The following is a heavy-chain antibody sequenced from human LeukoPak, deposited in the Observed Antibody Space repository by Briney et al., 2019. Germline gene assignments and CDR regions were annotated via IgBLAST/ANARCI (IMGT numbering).Heavy chain of an antibody. Sequence: PGGSLRLSCAASGFTFSNFLMTWVRHSPGKGLEWVASISEDGSRELYVDSAKGRFSISRDNAKNVLSLQMDSLTAEDSGVYYCARDPPRRSDYWGQGTLVTVSS. CDR2: ISEDGSRE. CDR3: ARDPPRRSDY. J-gene: IGHJ4*02. CDR1: GFTFSNFL. V-gene: IGHV3-7*01.